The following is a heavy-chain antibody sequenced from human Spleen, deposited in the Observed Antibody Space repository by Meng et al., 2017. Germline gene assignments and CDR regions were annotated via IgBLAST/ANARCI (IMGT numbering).Heavy chain of an antibody. Sequence: VRLQEWGAVLLTPSETLSLPCVVSGGSFSDHYWSWIRQPPGKGLEWIGEINHSGSTNYNPSLESRATISVDTSQNNLSLKLSSVTAADSAVYYCARGPTTMAHDFDYWGQGTLVTVSS. D-gene: IGHD4-11*01. CDR1: GGSFSDHY. J-gene: IGHJ4*02. CDR2: INHSGST. CDR3: ARGPTTMAHDFDY. V-gene: IGHV4-34*01.